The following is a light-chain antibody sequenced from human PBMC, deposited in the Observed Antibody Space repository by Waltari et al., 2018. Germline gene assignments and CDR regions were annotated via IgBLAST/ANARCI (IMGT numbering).Light chain of an antibody. CDR3: QKYGTRPAT. CDR2: DAS. Sequence: EIVLTQSPASLSLSPGDRATLSCRASQSVGRTLAWYQQGPGQAPRLLIYDASSRATGIPDRFSGSGSGTDFSLTISRLEPEDFAVYYCQKYGTRPATFGQGTKVEVK. V-gene: IGKV3-20*01. CDR1: QSVGRT. J-gene: IGKJ1*01.